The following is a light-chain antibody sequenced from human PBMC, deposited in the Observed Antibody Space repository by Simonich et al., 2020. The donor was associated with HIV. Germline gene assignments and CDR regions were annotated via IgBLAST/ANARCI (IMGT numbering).Light chain of an antibody. V-gene: IGKV1-39*01. J-gene: IGKJ2*01. Sequence: DIQMTQSPSSLSASVGDRVTITCRTSQSISNYLNWYQQKPGKAPKLLIYAASNLQSGVPSRFSGSGSGTDFTLTISSLQPDDFATYYCQQYNSYPMYTFGQGTKLEIK. CDR2: AAS. CDR1: QSISNY. CDR3: QQYNSYPMYT.